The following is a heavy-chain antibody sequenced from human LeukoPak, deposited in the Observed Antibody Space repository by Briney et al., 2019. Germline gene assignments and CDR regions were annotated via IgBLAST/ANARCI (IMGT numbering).Heavy chain of an antibody. Sequence: GGSVNVSCKDFGYAFTSYAMHWVRQAAGQRLEWMGWINAGKRNTKYSQKFQGRVTITRDTSASTAYMELSSLRSENTAVYYCARGPNVVGATHDYWGQGTLVTASS. CDR3: ARGPNVVGATHDY. J-gene: IGHJ4*02. CDR2: INAGKRNT. CDR1: GYAFTSYA. D-gene: IGHD1-26*01. V-gene: IGHV1-3*01.